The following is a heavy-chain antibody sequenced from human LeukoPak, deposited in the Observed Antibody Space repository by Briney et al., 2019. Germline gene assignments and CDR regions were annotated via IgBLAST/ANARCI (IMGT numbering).Heavy chain of an antibody. CDR1: GFTFSSYG. CDR2: IRYDGSNK. CDR3: AKDKSYSSGYSDY. V-gene: IGHV3-30*02. Sequence: PGGSLRLSCAASGFTFSSYGMHWVRQAPGKGLEWVAFIRYDGSNKYYADSVKGRFTISRDNSKNTLYLQMNSLRAEDTAVYYCAKDKSYSSGYSDYWGQGTLVTVSS. D-gene: IGHD3-22*01. J-gene: IGHJ4*02.